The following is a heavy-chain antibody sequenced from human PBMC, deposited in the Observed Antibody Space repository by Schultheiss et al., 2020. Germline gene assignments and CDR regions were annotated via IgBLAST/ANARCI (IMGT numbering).Heavy chain of an antibody. CDR2: IYSGCST. D-gene: IGHD1-26*01. J-gene: IGHJ4*02. CDR3: ASWGRVGAIGY. CDR1: GFTFGDYA. V-gene: IGHV3-66*01. Sequence: SCTDSGFTFGDYAMSWFRQAPGKGLEWVSVIYSGCSTYHADSVKGRFTISRDNAKNSLHLQMNNLRAEDTAVYYCASWGRVGAIGYWGQGTRVTVSS.